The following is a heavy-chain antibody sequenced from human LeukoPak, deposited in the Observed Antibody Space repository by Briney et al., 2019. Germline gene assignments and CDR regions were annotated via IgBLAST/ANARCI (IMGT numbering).Heavy chain of an antibody. V-gene: IGHV1-18*01. CDR2: YNGNT. Sequence: YNGNTNYAQKLQGRVTMTTDTSTSTAYMELRSLRSDDTAVYYCARDLSDCSSTSCYTSPSDYWGQGTLVTVSS. CDR3: ARDLSDCSSTSCYTSPSDY. D-gene: IGHD2-2*02. J-gene: IGHJ4*02.